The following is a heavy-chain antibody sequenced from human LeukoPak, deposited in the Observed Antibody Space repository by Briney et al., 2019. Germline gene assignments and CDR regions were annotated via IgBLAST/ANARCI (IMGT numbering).Heavy chain of an antibody. CDR2: IIPILGIA. CDR3: ARDIRDDSPPYYYYGMDV. Sequence: GASVKVSCKASGGTFSSYTISWVRQAPGQGLEWMGRIIPILGIANYARKFQGRVTITADKSTSTAYMELSSLRSEDTAVYYCARDIRDDSPPYYYYGMDVWGQGTTVTVSS. J-gene: IGHJ6*02. V-gene: IGHV1-69*04. D-gene: IGHD3-3*01. CDR1: GGTFSSYT.